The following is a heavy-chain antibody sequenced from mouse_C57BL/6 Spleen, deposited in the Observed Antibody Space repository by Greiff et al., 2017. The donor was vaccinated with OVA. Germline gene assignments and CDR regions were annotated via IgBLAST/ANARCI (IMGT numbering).Heavy chain of an antibody. CDR3: ARRDSSGYVGYYAMDY. J-gene: IGHJ4*01. CDR1: GYTFTGYW. D-gene: IGHD3-2*02. V-gene: IGHV1-9*01. CDR2: ILPGSGST. Sequence: VQLQQSGAELMKPGASVKLSCKATGYTFTGYWIEWVKQRPGHGLEWIGEILPGSGSTNYNEKFKGKATFTADTSSNTAYMQLSSLTTEDSAIYYCARRDSSGYVGYYAMDYGGQGTSVTVSS.